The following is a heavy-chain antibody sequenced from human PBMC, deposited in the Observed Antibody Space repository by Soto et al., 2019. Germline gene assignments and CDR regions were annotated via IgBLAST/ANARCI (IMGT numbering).Heavy chain of an antibody. D-gene: IGHD6-6*01. V-gene: IGHV4-39*01. CDR2: IYYSGST. Sequence: QLLLQESGPGLVKPSETLSLTCTVSGGSISSSSYYWGWIRQPPGKGLEWIGSIYYSGSTYYNPSLKSRVTISVDTSKNQFSLKLSSVTAADTAVYYCARARSIAARRRFDYWGQGTLVTVSS. CDR1: GGSISSSSYY. CDR3: ARARSIAARRRFDY. J-gene: IGHJ4*02.